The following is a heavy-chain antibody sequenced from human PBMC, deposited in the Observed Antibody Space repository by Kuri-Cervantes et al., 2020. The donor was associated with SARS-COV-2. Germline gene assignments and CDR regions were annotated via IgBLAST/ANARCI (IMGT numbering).Heavy chain of an antibody. CDR1: GFTFSSYA. Sequence: GVLKISCSASGFTFSSYAMSWVRQAPGKGLEWVSAISGSGGSTYYADSVKGRFTISRDNSKNTLYLQMNSLRAEDTAVYYCAKTTMVQGVIISGWIDYWGQGTLVTVSS. V-gene: IGHV3-23*01. D-gene: IGHD3-10*01. CDR3: AKTTMVQGVIISGWIDY. J-gene: IGHJ4*02. CDR2: ISGSGGST.